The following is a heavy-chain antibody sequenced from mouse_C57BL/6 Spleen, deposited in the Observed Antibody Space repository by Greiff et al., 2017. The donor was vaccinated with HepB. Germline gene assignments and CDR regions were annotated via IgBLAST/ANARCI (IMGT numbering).Heavy chain of an antibody. J-gene: IGHJ4*01. CDR1: GYTFTSYW. V-gene: IGHV1-53*01. CDR2: INPSNGGT. Sequence: QVQLQQPGTELVKPGASVKLSCKASGYTFTSYWMHWVKQRPGQGLEWIGNINPSNGGTNYNEKFKSKATLTVDKSSSPAYMQLSSLTSEDSAVYYCARDHGGYYARDYWGQGTSVTVSS. CDR3: ARDHGGYYARDY.